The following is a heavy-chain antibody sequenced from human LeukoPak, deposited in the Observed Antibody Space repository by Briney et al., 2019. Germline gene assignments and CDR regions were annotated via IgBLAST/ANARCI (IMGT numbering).Heavy chain of an antibody. V-gene: IGHV1-69*04. J-gene: IGHJ4*02. D-gene: IGHD3-22*01. CDR1: GGTFSSYA. CDR2: IIPILGIA. CDR3: ARDPIKIYDSSGYRLPDY. Sequence: SVKVSCKASGGTFSSYAISWVRQAPGQGLEWMGRIIPILGIANYAQKFQGRVTITADKSTSTAYMELSSLRPEDTAVYYCARDPIKIYDSSGYRLPDYWGQGTLVTVSS.